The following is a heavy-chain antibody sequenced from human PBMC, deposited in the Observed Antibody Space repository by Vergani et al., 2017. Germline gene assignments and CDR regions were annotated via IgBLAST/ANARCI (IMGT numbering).Heavy chain of an antibody. CDR3: ARSQGDYWYFDL. V-gene: IGHV4-38-2*01. J-gene: IGHJ2*01. D-gene: IGHD2-21*01. CDR2: IHNRGKT. Sequence: QVRLEESGPGLVTPSETLSLTCSVSGYSIGSGFYWAWIRQSPGEGLQWLTSIHNRGKTYHNPSLKSRVSVSLDTSKNRFSLNLTSVPATDTAVYYCARSQGDYWYFDLWGPGSLVTVSS. CDR1: GYSIGSGFY.